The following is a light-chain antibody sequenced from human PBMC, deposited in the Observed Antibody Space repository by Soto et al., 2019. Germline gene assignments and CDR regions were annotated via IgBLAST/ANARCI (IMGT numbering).Light chain of an antibody. V-gene: IGLV2-14*01. CDR2: EVS. J-gene: IGLJ2*01. Sequence: QSVLTQPASVSGSPGQSITISCTGTSSDVGGYNHVSWYQQHPGKAPQLMIYEVSNRPSGVSNRFSGSKSCNTASLTISGVLAEEEAGYYYSSYSRSSTLVVFGGGTQLTVL. CDR1: SSDVGGYNH. CDR3: SSYSRSSTLVV.